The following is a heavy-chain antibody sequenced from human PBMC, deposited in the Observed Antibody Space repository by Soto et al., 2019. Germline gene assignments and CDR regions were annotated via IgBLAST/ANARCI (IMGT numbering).Heavy chain of an antibody. CDR1: GFTFSSYA. Sequence: GGSLRLSCAASGFTFSSYAMSWVRQAPGKGLEWVSAISGSGGSTYYADSVKGRFTISRDNSKNTLYLQMNSLRAEDTAVYYCAKDDWVEYTETRPYYYGMDVWGQGTTVTVSS. CDR3: AKDDWVEYTETRPYYYGMDV. CDR2: ISGSGGST. J-gene: IGHJ6*02. V-gene: IGHV3-23*01. D-gene: IGHD6-6*01.